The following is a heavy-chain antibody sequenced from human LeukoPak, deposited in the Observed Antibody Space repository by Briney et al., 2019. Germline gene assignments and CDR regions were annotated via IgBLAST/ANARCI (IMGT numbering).Heavy chain of an antibody. V-gene: IGHV3-30*02. CDR1: GFTFSSYG. CDR2: IRYDGSNK. J-gene: IGHJ4*02. Sequence: PGGSLRLSCAASGFTFSSYGMHWVRQASGKGLEWVAFIRYDGSNKYYADSVKGRFTISRDNSKNTLYLQMNSLRAEDTAVYYCAKGAGYDSSGYYYPNMYYFDYWGQGTLVTVSS. CDR3: AKGAGYDSSGYYYPNMYYFDY. D-gene: IGHD3-22*01.